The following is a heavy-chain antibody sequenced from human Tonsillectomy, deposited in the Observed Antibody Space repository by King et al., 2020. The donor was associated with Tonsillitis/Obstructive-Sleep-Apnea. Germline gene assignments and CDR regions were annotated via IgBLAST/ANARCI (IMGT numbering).Heavy chain of an antibody. CDR3: ERGVVGRGRPSVWYY. CDR1: GGSFSGYY. V-gene: IGHV4-34*01. J-gene: IGHJ4*02. Sequence: VQLQQWGAGLLKPSETLSLTCAVSGGSFSGYYWSWIRQPPGKGLEWIGEINHSGSNNYNPSLKSGVTLSADTSRKQFSLKLSSVTAADTAVYYCERGVVGRGRPSVWYYWGQGTLVTVSS. CDR2: INHSGSN. D-gene: IGHD2-15*01.